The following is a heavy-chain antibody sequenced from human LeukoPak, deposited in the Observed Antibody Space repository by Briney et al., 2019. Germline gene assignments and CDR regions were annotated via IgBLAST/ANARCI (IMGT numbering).Heavy chain of an antibody. D-gene: IGHD3-16*01. Sequence: ASVKVSCKASGYTFTGYYMHWVRQAPGQGLEWMGWINPNSGGTNYAQKFQGRVTMTRDTSISTAYMELSRLRSDDTAVYYCARVLGPRPLGYFDYWGQGTLVTVSS. CDR2: INPNSGGT. J-gene: IGHJ4*02. V-gene: IGHV1-2*02. CDR1: GYTFTGYY. CDR3: ARVLGPRPLGYFDY.